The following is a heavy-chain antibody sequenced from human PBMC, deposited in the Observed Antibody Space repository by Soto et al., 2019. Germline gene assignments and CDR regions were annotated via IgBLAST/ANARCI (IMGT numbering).Heavy chain of an antibody. CDR1: GGSISSYY. V-gene: IGHV4-4*07. Sequence: SETLSLTCTVSGGSISSYYWSWIRQPAGKGLGWIGRIYTSGSTNYNPSLKSRVTMSVDTSKNQYSLKLSSVTAADTAVYYCARGWGTPLRYSSSSRDWFDPWGQGTLVTVSS. J-gene: IGHJ5*02. CDR3: ARGWGTPLRYSSSSRDWFDP. D-gene: IGHD6-6*01. CDR2: IYTSGST.